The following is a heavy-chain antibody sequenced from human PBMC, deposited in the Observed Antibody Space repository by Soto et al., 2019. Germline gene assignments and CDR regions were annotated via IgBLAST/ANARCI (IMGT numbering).Heavy chain of an antibody. CDR2: INHSGST. J-gene: IGHJ2*01. CDR3: ARGNTSRGCYFNTEDCIRVLGAVSAFLLNRSSDL. V-gene: IGHV4-34*01. D-gene: IGHD3-10*01. Sequence: GKGLEWIGEINHSGSTNYNPSLKSRVTISVDTSKNQFSLKLSSVTAADTAVYYCARGNTSRGCYFNTEDCIRVLGAVSAFLLNRSSDL.